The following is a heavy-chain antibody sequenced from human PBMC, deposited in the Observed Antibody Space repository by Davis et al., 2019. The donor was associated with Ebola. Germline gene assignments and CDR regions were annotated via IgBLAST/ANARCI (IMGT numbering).Heavy chain of an antibody. V-gene: IGHV3-30*02. D-gene: IGHD5-24*01. J-gene: IGHJ4*02. CDR1: GFTFSKAW. CDR2: IQYDGSNK. Sequence: PGGSLRLSCAASGFTFSKAWMSWVRQAPGKGLEWVAFIQYDGSNKYYADSVKGRFTISRDNSENTLYLQLNSLRAEDTALYYCAKGDREIKYYFELWGQGTLVTVSS. CDR3: AKGDREIKYYFEL.